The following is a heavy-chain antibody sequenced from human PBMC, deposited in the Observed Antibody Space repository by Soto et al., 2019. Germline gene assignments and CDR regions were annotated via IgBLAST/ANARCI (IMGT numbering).Heavy chain of an antibody. CDR3: VHPRQYSSSQIDS. V-gene: IGHV2-5*02. D-gene: IGHD6-6*01. CDR1: GFSLSNRGVG. Sequence: QITLKESGPTLVKPTQTLTLTCTFSGFSLSNRGVGVGWVRQPPGQALEWLAFIYWDDDKRFSPSLKTRLTITKDISNHQVVLTLTNMGPVDTATYYCVHPRQYSSSQIDSWGQGTLVTVSS. J-gene: IGHJ4*02. CDR2: IYWDDDK.